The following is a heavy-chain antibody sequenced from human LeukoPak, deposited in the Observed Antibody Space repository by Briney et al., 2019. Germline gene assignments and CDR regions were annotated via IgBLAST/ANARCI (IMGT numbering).Heavy chain of an antibody. D-gene: IGHD2-2*01. J-gene: IGHJ2*01. CDR3: SSAGVPDGPRWYLDL. CDR1: GFTFRRW. CDR2: SAPDGSEP. V-gene: IGHV3-7*01. Sequence: PGGSLRLSCASPGFTFRRWINWVRQAPGKGLEWVANSAPDGSEPNYADSVKGRFTISGDNAKRSVYLQMRSLRGEDTAVYYCSSAGVPDGPRWYLDLWGRGTLVTVSS.